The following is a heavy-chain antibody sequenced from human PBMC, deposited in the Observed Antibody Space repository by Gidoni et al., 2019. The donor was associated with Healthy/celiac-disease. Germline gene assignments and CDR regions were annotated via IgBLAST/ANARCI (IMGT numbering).Heavy chain of an antibody. CDR3: AKDLSSYAFDI. J-gene: IGHJ3*02. V-gene: IGHV4-38-2*02. Sequence: GTVMRGIGSIYHSGSTYYNPSLKSRVTISVDTSKNQFSLKLSSVTAADTAVYYCAKDLSSYAFDIWGQGTMVTVSS. CDR2: IYHSGST. D-gene: IGHD3-16*01.